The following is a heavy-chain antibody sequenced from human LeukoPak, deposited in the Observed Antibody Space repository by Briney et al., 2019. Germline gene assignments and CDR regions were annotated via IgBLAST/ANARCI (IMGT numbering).Heavy chain of an antibody. CDR3: ARGFGSYSGSGSYWFDP. D-gene: IGHD3-10*01. CDR1: GYTFTSYG. Sequence: ASVKVSCKASGYTFTSYGISWVRQAPGQGLEWMGWISAYNGNTDYAQKLQGRVTMTTDTSTSTAYMELRSLRSDDTAVYYCARGFGSYSGSGSYWFDPWGQGTLVTVSS. V-gene: IGHV1-18*01. CDR2: ISAYNGNT. J-gene: IGHJ5*02.